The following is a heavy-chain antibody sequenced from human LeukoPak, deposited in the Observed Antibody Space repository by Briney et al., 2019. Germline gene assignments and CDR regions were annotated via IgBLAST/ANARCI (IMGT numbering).Heavy chain of an antibody. J-gene: IGHJ4*02. CDR3: AITIPFGY. Sequence: GGSLRLSCATSGFTFNTFAISWVRQAPGKGLEWVATITGGGANTYYADSVKGRFDVSRDNSMDTLYLQMNRLKAEDTALFYCAITIPFGYWGQGTLVTVSS. D-gene: IGHD3-9*01. CDR1: GFTFNTFA. V-gene: IGHV3-23*01. CDR2: ITGGGANT.